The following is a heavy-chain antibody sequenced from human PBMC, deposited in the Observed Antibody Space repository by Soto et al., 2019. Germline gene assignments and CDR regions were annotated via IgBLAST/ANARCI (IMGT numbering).Heavy chain of an antibody. CDR2: IYHSGST. Sequence: SETLSLTCAVSGGSISSGGYSWSWIRQPPGKGLEWIGDIYHSGSTNYNPSLKSRVTISVDTSKNQFSLKLTSVTAADTAVYYCARDKITGLFDYWGQGTLVTVS. J-gene: IGHJ4*02. CDR1: GGSISSGGYS. D-gene: IGHD2-8*02. CDR3: ARDKITGLFDY. V-gene: IGHV4-30-2*01.